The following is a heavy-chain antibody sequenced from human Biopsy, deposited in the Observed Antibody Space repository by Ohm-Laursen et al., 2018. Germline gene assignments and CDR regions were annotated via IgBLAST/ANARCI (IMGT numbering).Heavy chain of an antibody. D-gene: IGHD2-8*01. J-gene: IGHJ4*02. V-gene: IGHV1-2*02. Sequence: ASVKVSCKASSYTFTDYNIHWMRQAPGQGLEWLGYINCKTGATNYAQKLQGTVTMTRDTSISTGYLALGSLRSADTAIYYCARDPLNGHKHFDYWGQGSLVTVSS. CDR3: ARDPLNGHKHFDY. CDR2: INCKTGAT. CDR1: SYTFTDYN.